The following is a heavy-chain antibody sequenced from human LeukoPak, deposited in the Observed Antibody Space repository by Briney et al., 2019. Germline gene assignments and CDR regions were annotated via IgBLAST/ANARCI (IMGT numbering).Heavy chain of an antibody. CDR1: GDSVNNNDAY. CDR3: ARRSTDGCLEYFHT. J-gene: IGHJ4*02. Sequence: SETLSLTCTVSGDSVNNNDAYWAWVRRPPGKGLEWIVTIHHSGHTFYNPSLRSRVTISLDTSKNQFSLRLSSVTAADTALYYCARRSTDGCLEYFHTWGQGTLVTVSS. CDR2: IHHSGHT. D-gene: IGHD5-24*01. V-gene: IGHV4-39*01.